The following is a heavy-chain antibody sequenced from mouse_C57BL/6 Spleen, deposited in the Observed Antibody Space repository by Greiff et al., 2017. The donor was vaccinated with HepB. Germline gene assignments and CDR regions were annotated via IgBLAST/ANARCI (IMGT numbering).Heavy chain of an antibody. V-gene: IGHV1-81*01. Sequence: QVQLKESGAELARPGASVKLSCKASGYNFPSYGICWVRQSTVQGLEWIGEIYRRSSNTYYNEKFKGKATLTADKSSSTAYMELLSLTSEDSAVYSCDRHLLLRYATDYWGKGTSGTVSS. CDR2: IYRRSSNT. D-gene: IGHD1-1*01. CDR3: DRHLLLRYATDY. J-gene: IGHJ4*01. CDR1: GYNFPSYG.